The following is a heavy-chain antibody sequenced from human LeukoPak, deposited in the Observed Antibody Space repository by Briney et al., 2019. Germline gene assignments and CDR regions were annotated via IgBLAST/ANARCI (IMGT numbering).Heavy chain of an antibody. D-gene: IGHD3-22*01. V-gene: IGHV1-18*01. CDR3: AREPFYYDSSGYYSDY. J-gene: IGHJ4*02. CDR1: GYTFTSYG. CDR2: ISAYNGNT. Sequence: GASVKFSCKASGYTFTSYGISWVRQAPGQGLEWMGWISAYNGNTNYAQKLQGRVTMTTDTSTSTAYMELRSLRSDDTAVYYCAREPFYYDSSGYYSDYWGQGTLVTVSS.